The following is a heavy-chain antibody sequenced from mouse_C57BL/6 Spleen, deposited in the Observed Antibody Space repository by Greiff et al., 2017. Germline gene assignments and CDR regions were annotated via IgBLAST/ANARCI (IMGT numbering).Heavy chain of an antibody. Sequence: EVMLVESGGGLVKPGGSLKLSCAASGFTFSDYGMHWVRQAPEKGLEWVAYISSGSSTIYYADTVKGRFTITRDNAKNTLVLQMTSLRSEDTAMYYCARAPLDYGNAMDDWGQGTSVTVS. CDR3: ARAPLDYGNAMDD. J-gene: IGHJ4*01. CDR2: ISSGSSTI. V-gene: IGHV5-17*01. CDR1: GFTFSDYG. D-gene: IGHD2-1*01.